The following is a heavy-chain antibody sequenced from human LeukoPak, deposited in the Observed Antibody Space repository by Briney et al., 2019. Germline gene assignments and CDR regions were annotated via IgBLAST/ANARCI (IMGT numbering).Heavy chain of an antibody. CDR3: ARDHHRTTDAFDI. CDR2: IIPILGIA. D-gene: IGHD1-7*01. CDR1: GGTFSSYA. V-gene: IGHV1-69*04. J-gene: IGHJ3*02. Sequence: EASVKLSCKASGGTFSSYAISWVRQAPGQGLEWMGRIIPILGIANYAQKFQGRVTISADKSTSTAYMELSSLRSEDTAVHYCARDHHRTTDAFDIWGQGTMVTVSS.